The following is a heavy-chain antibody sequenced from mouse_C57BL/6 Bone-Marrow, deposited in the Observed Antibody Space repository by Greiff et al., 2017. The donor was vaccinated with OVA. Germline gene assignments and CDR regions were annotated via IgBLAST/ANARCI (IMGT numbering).Heavy chain of an antibody. CDR2: IYPGSGNT. CDR3: ARDDGYFFEY. CDR1: GSTFTDHY. J-gene: IGHJ2*01. D-gene: IGHD2-3*01. Sequence: QVQLQQSGAEVVRPGASVKLSCKASGSTFTDHYINWVKQRPGQGLEWIARIYPGSGNTYYNEKFKGKATLTAEKSSNTAYIQLSSLTSEDSAVYFCARDDGYFFEYWGQGTTLTVSS. V-gene: IGHV1-76*01.